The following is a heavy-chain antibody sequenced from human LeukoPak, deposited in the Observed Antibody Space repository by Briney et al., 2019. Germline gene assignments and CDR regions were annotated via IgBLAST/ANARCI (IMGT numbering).Heavy chain of an antibody. Sequence: GGSLRLSCAASGFTFDDHIMHWVRQAPGKGLEWICLISWDGAGAHYAGSVNGRFTISRDNRKNSLYLEMNSLTTEETAVYYCGKGEFGDTWSHIDNWGQGTLVTVSS. CDR3: GKGEFGDTWSHIDN. J-gene: IGHJ4*02. CDR1: GFTFDDHI. V-gene: IGHV3-43*01. CDR2: ISWDGAGA. D-gene: IGHD3-10*01.